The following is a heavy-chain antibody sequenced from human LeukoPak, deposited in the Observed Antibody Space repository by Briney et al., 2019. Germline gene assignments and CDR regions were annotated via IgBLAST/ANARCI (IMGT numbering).Heavy chain of an antibody. Sequence: SETLSLTCSVSGGSISSYYWSWIRQPPGKGLEWIGYIYYSGNTNYNPSLKSRVTISVDTSKNQFSLKLSSVTAADTAVYYCARLTQITAWYIHYWGQGTLVTVSS. CDR1: GGSISSYY. CDR3: ARLTQITAWYIHY. V-gene: IGHV4-59*08. J-gene: IGHJ4*02. CDR2: IYYSGNT. D-gene: IGHD4-23*01.